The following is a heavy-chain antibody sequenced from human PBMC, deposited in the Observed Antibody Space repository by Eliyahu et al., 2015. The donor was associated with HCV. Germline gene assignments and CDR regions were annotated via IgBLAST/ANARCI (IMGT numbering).Heavy chain of an antibody. D-gene: IGHD4-11*01. CDR3: ARGARGGYSNYGPPGPRLYYYYYGMDV. CDR2: IIPIFGTA. Sequence: QVQLVQSGAEVKKPGSSVKVSCKASGGTFSSYAIIWVXQAPGQGLEWMGGIIPIFGTANYAQKFQGRVTITADESTSTAYMELSSLRSEDTAVYYCARGARGGYSNYGPPGPRLYYYYYGMDVWGQGTTVTVSS. J-gene: IGHJ6*02. CDR1: GGTFSSYA. V-gene: IGHV1-69*01.